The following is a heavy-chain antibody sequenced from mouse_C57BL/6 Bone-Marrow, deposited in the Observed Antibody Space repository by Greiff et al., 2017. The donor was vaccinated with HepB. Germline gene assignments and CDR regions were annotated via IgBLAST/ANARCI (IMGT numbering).Heavy chain of an antibody. Sequence: EVKLVESGAELVRPGASVKLSCTASGFNFKDDYMHWVKQRPEQGLEWIGWIDPENGDTEYASKSQGKATITADTASNTAYLQLSSLTSEDTAVYYCTTWVRCPSWGQGTLVTVSA. CDR3: TTWVRCPS. D-gene: IGHD2-2*01. CDR1: GFNFKDDY. J-gene: IGHJ3*01. V-gene: IGHV14-4*01. CDR2: IDPENGDT.